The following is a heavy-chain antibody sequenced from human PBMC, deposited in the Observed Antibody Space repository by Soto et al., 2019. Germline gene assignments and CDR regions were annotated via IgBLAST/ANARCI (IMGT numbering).Heavy chain of an antibody. CDR3: ARRTTWDDFWSGETPYNWFDP. CDR1: GGSISSSSYY. J-gene: IGHJ5*02. V-gene: IGHV4-39*01. CDR2: IYYSGST. D-gene: IGHD3-3*01. Sequence: SETLSLTCTVSGGSISSSSYYWGWIRQPPGKGLEWIGSIYYSGSTYYNPSLKSRVTISVDTSKNQFSLKLSSVTAADTAVYYCARRTTWDDFWSGETPYNWFDPWGQGTLVTVSS.